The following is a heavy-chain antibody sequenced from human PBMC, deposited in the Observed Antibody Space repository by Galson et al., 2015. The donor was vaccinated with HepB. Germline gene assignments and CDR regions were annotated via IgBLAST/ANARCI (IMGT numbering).Heavy chain of an antibody. CDR1: GGTFSSYA. Sequence: SVKVSCKASGGTFSSYAISWVRQAPGQGLEWMGGIIPIFGTANYAQKFQGRVTITADESTSTAYMELSSLRSEDTAVYYCAVRGATAMVRASRPGYYYYGMDVWGQGTTVTVSS. V-gene: IGHV1-69*13. CDR3: AVRGATAMVRASRPGYYYYGMDV. D-gene: IGHD3-10*01. J-gene: IGHJ6*02. CDR2: IIPIFGTA.